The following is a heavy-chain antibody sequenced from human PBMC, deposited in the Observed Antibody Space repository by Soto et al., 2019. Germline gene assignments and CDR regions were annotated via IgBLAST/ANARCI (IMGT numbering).Heavy chain of an antibody. CDR1: GGTFSSYA. D-gene: IGHD3-22*01. CDR2: IIPIFGTA. CDR3: ARDSMIVVVNHYYYYGMDV. V-gene: IGHV1-69*13. Sequence: AASVKVSCKASGGTFSSYAISWVRQAPGQGLEWMGGIIPIFGTANYAQKFQGRVTITADESTSTAYMELSSLRSEDTAVYYCARDSMIVVVNHYYYYGMDVWGQGTTVTVSS. J-gene: IGHJ6*02.